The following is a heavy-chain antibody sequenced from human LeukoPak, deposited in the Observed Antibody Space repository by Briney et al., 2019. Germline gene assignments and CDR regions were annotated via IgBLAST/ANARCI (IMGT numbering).Heavy chain of an antibody. D-gene: IGHD3-3*01. Sequence: GGSLRLSCAASGVTLSSYAMSWARQAPGKGLEWVSGISSSGSGGNTYYADSVKGRFTISRDNSKNTLYLQMNSLRAEGTAVYYCAKDSDFWSGYPYGMDVWGQGTTVTVSS. CDR2: ISSSGSGGNT. J-gene: IGHJ6*02. CDR1: GVTLSSYA. CDR3: AKDSDFWSGYPYGMDV. V-gene: IGHV3-23*01.